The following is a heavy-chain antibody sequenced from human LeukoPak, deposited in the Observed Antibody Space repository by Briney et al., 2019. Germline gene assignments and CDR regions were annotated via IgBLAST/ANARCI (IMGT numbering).Heavy chain of an antibody. CDR1: GGSFSGYY. CDR2: INHSGST. Sequence: SETLSLTCAVYGGSFSGYYWSWIRQPPGKGLEWIGEINHSGSTNYNPSLMSRVTISVDTSKNQFSLKLSSVTAADTAVYYCANYCSSTSCQDAFDIWGQGTMVTVSS. D-gene: IGHD2-2*01. CDR3: ANYCSSTSCQDAFDI. J-gene: IGHJ3*02. V-gene: IGHV4-34*01.